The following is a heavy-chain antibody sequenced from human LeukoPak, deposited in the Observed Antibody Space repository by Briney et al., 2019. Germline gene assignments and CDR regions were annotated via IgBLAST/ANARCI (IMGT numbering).Heavy chain of an antibody. V-gene: IGHV4-30-4*01. Sequence: SETLSLTCTVSGGSISSGDYYCSWIRQPPGKGLEWIGYIYYSGSTYYNPSLKSRVTISVDTSKNQFSLKLSSVTAADTAVYYCARINPGGYSYGYDYWGQGTLVTASS. CDR2: IYYSGST. D-gene: IGHD5-18*01. J-gene: IGHJ4*02. CDR3: ARINPGGYSYGYDY. CDR1: GGSISSGDYY.